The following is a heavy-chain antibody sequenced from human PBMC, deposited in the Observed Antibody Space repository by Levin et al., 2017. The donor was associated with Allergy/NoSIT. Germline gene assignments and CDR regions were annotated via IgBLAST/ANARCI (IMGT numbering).Heavy chain of an antibody. V-gene: IGHV3-11*05. CDR3: ARETRYDAFDI. CDR2: ISSSGLYI. J-gene: IGHJ3*02. D-gene: IGHD3-16*02. Sequence: GGSLRLSCAASGFTFSDSYMSWIRQAPGKGLECVSYISSSGLYINYADSVKGRFTISRDNAKNSLYLQMNSLRAEDTAVYYCARETRYDAFDIWGQGTMVTVSS. CDR1: GFTFSDSY.